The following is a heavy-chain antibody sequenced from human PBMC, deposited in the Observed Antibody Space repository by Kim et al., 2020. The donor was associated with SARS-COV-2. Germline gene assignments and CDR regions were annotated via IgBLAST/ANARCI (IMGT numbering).Heavy chain of an antibody. D-gene: IGHD3-10*01. CDR1: GGTFSSYA. J-gene: IGHJ6*03. CDR3: ARALRGVSPYYYYYMDV. CDR2: IIPIFGIA. V-gene: IGHV1-69*04. Sequence: SVKVSCKASGGTFSSYAISWVRQAPGQGLEWMGRIIPIFGIANYAQKFQGRVTITADKSTSTAYMELSSLRSEDTAVYYCARALRGVSPYYYYYMDVWGKGTTVTVSS.